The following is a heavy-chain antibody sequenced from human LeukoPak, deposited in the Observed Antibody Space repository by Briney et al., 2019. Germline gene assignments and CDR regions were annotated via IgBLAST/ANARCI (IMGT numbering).Heavy chain of an antibody. J-gene: IGHJ2*01. CDR3: ARHIVTRSSWNVDRYFDL. CDR1: GGSISSSSYY. CDR2: IYYSGST. Sequence: PSETLSLTCTVSGGSISSSSYYWGWIRQPPGKGLEWIGSIYYSGSTYYNPSLKSRVTISVDTSKNQFSLKLSSVTAADTAVYYCARHIVTRSSWNVDRYFDLWGRGTLVTVSS. D-gene: IGHD6-13*01. V-gene: IGHV4-39*01.